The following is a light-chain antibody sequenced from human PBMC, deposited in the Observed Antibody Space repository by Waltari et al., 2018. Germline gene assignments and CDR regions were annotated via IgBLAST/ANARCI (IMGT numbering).Light chain of an antibody. CDR2: HAS. J-gene: IGKJ4*01. CDR1: PSVSTF. CDR3: QQRANWPPLT. Sequence: EIVLTQSPATLSLSPGERATLSCRASPSVSTFLAWYQQKPGQAPRLLIYHASNRATGIPARFSGSGSGTDFTLTISSLEPEDFAVYYCQQRANWPPLTFGGGTKVEIK. V-gene: IGKV3-11*01.